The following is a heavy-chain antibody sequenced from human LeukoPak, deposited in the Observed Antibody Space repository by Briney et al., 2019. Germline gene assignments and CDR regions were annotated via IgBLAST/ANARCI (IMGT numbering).Heavy chain of an antibody. CDR3: ARHTRSDIVVDLDYYYMDV. CDR2: IYPGESDT. J-gene: IGHJ6*03. V-gene: IGHV5-51*01. D-gene: IGHD2-2*01. Sequence: GESLKISCKGSGYSFTSYWIGWLRQMPGKGLEWMGIIYPGESDTRYSPSFQGQVTISADKSISTAYLQWSSLKASDTAMYYCARHTRSDIVVDLDYYYMDVWGKGTTVTVSS. CDR1: GYSFTSYW.